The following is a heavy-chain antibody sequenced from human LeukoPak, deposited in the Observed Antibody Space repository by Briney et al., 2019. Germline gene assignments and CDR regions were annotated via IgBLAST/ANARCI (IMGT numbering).Heavy chain of an antibody. CDR2: VTGSSSNT. CDR3: AKGRSSTTSCSNY. Sequence: GGSLRLSCAASGFNFSNYAMTWVRQAPGKGLEWVSVVTGSSSNTYYADSVKGRFTISRDNSKNMLYLEMNSLRVEDTAIYYCAKGRSSTTSCSNYWGRGTLVTVSS. D-gene: IGHD2-2*01. J-gene: IGHJ4*02. V-gene: IGHV3-23*01. CDR1: GFNFSNYA.